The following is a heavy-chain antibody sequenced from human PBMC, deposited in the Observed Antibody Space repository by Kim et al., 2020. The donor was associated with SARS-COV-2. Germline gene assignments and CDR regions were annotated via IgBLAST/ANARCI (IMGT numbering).Heavy chain of an antibody. CDR2: IYYSGST. CDR3: ARMGNYDFWSGYYTINWCDP. Sequence: SETLSLTCTVSGGSISSGGYYWSWIRQHPGKGLEWIGYIYYSGSTYYNPSLKSRVTISVDTSKNQFSLKLSSVTAADTAVYYCARMGNYDFWSGYYTINWCDPWGQGTLVTVSS. V-gene: IGHV4-31*03. J-gene: IGHJ5*02. D-gene: IGHD3-3*01. CDR1: GGSISSGGYY.